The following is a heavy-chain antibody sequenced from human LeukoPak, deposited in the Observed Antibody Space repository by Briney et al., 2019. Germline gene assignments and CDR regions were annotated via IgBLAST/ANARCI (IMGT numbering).Heavy chain of an antibody. CDR3: ARGLQWLYYFDY. V-gene: IGHV4-4*07. D-gene: IGHD6-19*01. J-gene: IGHJ4*02. CDR1: GGSISSYY. CDR2: IYTSGST. Sequence: PSETLSLTCTVSGGSISSYYWSWIRQPAGKGLDWIGRIYTSGSTNYNPSLKSRVTMSVDTSKNQFSLKLSSVTAADTAVYYCARGLQWLYYFDYWGQGTLVTVSS.